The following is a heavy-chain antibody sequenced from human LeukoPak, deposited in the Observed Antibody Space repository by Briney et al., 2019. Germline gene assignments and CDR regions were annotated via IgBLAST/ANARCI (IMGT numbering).Heavy chain of an antibody. CDR1: GFAFGSYA. V-gene: IGHV3-23*01. CDR3: GKTTAGYSSGQKPAWPVDY. CDR2: IFGSGGSP. Sequence: PGGSLRLSCEASGFAFGSYAMYWVRQAPGKGLERVAGIFGSGGSPHYTDSVKDRFTISRDNSKNTVYLQINSLRAEDTAVYYCGKTTAGYSSGQKPAWPVDYWGQGTLVTVSS. D-gene: IGHD5-18*01. J-gene: IGHJ4*02.